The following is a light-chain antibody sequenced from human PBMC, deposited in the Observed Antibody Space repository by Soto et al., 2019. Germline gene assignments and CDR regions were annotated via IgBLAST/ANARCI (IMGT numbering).Light chain of an antibody. V-gene: IGKV3-20*01. J-gene: IGKJ3*01. CDR1: QSVSSSY. CDR2: GAS. Sequence: EIVLTQSPGTLSLSPGERGILSCRASQSVSSSYLAWYQQKPGQAPRLLIYGASNRASGIPDRFSGSGSGTDFTLTISRLEPEDFAVYYCQQYGGSPLFTFALGPQWISN. CDR3: QQYGGSPLFT.